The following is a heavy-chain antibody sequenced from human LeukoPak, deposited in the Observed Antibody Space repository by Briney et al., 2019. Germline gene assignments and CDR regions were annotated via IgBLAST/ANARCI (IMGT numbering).Heavy chain of an antibody. CDR1: GYTFTSYY. CDR2: IIPIFGTA. J-gene: IGHJ6*02. CDR3: ARGAPFEYSSSSGMDV. V-gene: IGHV1-69*13. Sequence: SVKVSCKASGYTFTSYYMHWVRQAPGQGLEWMGGIIPIFGTANYAQKFQGRVTITADESTSTAYMELSSLRSEDTAVYYCARGAPFEYSSSSGMDVWGQGTTVTVSS. D-gene: IGHD6-6*01.